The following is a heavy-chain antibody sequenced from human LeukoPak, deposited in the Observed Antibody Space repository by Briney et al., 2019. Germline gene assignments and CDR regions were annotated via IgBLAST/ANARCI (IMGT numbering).Heavy chain of an antibody. Sequence: GGSLRLSCAASGFTFSNAWMSWVRQAPGKGLEWVGRIKSKTDGGTTDYAAPVKGRFTISRDDSKNTLYLQMNSLKTEDTAVYYCTTEKWYYDFWSGYYSSPEDDYYYYYGMDVWGQGTTVTVSS. J-gene: IGHJ6*02. V-gene: IGHV3-15*01. CDR3: TTEKWYYDFWSGYYSSPEDDYYYYYGMDV. CDR2: IKSKTDGGTT. D-gene: IGHD3-3*01. CDR1: GFTFSNAW.